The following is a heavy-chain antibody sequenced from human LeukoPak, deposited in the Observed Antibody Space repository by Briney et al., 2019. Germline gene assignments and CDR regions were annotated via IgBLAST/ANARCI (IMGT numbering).Heavy chain of an antibody. CDR2: IGTAGDP. CDR1: GFTFSSYD. Sequence: GGSLRLSCAASGFTFSSYDMHWVRQATGKGLEWVSAIGTAGDPYYPGSVKGRFTISRGNAKNSLYLQMNSLRAGDTAVYYCAKDRGYCSGGSCSFNYWGQGTLVTVSS. D-gene: IGHD2-15*01. J-gene: IGHJ4*02. CDR3: AKDRGYCSGGSCSFNY. V-gene: IGHV3-13*05.